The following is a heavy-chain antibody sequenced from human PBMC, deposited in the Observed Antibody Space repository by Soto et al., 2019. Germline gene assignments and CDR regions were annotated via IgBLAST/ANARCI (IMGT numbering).Heavy chain of an antibody. V-gene: IGHV4-59*01. CDR3: ARTIWFGEFYYYYYMDV. CDR2: IYYSGST. D-gene: IGHD3-10*01. Sequence: SETLSLTCTVSGGSISSYYWSRIRQPPGKGLEWIGYIYYSGSTNYNPSLKSRVTISVDTSKNQFSLKLSSVTAADTAVYYCARTIWFGEFYYYYYMDVWGKGTTVTVSS. CDR1: GGSISSYY. J-gene: IGHJ6*03.